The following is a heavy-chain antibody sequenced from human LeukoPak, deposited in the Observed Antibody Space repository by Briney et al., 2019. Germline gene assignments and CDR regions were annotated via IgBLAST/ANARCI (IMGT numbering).Heavy chain of an antibody. CDR1: GFTFHNYA. J-gene: IGHJ3*02. D-gene: IGHD3-10*01. CDR3: ATQSPDYSIGPSYGSFNI. CDR2: IGASGDNI. V-gene: IGHV3-23*01. Sequence: GGSLRLSCEASGFTFHNYAMAWVRQAPGKGLEYVSSIGASGDNIYYGGSVKGRFTISRDNSKNTLFLQMNSLRAEDTALYYCATQSPDYSIGPSYGSFNIWGQGTKVAVSS.